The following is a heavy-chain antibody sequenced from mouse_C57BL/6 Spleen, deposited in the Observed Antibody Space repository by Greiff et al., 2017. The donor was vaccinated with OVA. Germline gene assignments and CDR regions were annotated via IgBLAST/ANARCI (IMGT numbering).Heavy chain of an antibody. CDR2: IRLKSDNYAT. Sequence: EVQVVESGGGLVQPGGSMKLSCVASGFTFSNYWMNWVRQSPEKGLEWVAQIRLKSDNYATHYAESVKGRFTISRDASKSSVYLQMKNLRAEDTGIYYCTGGGYDGYPAWFAYWGQGTLVTVSA. V-gene: IGHV6-3*01. J-gene: IGHJ3*01. CDR1: GFTFSNYW. D-gene: IGHD2-3*01. CDR3: TGGGYDGYPAWFAY.